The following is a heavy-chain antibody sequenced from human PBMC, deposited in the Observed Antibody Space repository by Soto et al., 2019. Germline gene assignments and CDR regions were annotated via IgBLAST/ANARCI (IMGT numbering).Heavy chain of an antibody. CDR3: ARHRRDSYYYDSSGQPEEGDAFDI. CDR1: GGSISISSYY. Sequence: PSETLSLTCSVSGGSISISSYYWGWVRQPPGKGLEWIASMYYSGGTYYNPSLKSRATISVDKSKNQFSLKLSSVTAADTAVYYCARHRRDSYYYDSSGQPEEGDAFDIWRQRTMVTVSS. J-gene: IGHJ3*02. V-gene: IGHV4-39*01. CDR2: MYYSGGT. D-gene: IGHD3-22*01.